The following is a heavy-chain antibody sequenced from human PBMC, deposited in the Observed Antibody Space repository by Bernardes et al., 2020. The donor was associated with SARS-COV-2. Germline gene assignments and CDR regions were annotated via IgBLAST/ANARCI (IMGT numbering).Heavy chain of an antibody. CDR1: CGSLSNSY. CDR3: ARDRRPLGYCRNGVCYRGDWCDP. J-gene: IGHJ5*02. CDR2: IYYSWRT. D-gene: IGHD2-8*01. Sequence: SETLSLTFTCSCGSLSNSYWSWILQPPGPGLACIVYIYYSWRTDYNPSLKTRVTISVDTSKNQFSLKLSSVTAAVKAVDYCARDRRPLGYCRNGVCYRGDWCDPWGQGTLVTVCS. V-gene: IGHV4-59*01.